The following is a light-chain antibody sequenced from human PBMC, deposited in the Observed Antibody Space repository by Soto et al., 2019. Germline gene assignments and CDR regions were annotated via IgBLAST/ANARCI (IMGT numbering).Light chain of an antibody. CDR1: QSVRSN. Sequence: EIVMTQTPATQSVSPGERATLSCRASQSVRSNLAWYQQKPGQAPRLLIYGASTRATGIPARFSGSGSGTEFTLTISSLQSEDFAVYYCQQYKNWPPLTFGGGTKVEIK. V-gene: IGKV3-15*01. CDR3: QQYKNWPPLT. J-gene: IGKJ4*01. CDR2: GAS.